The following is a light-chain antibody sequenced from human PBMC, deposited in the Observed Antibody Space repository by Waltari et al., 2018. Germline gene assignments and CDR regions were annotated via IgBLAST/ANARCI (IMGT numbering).Light chain of an antibody. Sequence: EIVLTQSPGTLSLSPGERATLSYRASQTVRTTYLALYQQKPGQAPTLLIYGASSRATGIPDRFSGSGSGTDFSLTISSLEPEDFAVYDCQQYDISPLTFGGGTKVEIK. CDR1: QTVRTTY. CDR3: QQYDISPLT. CDR2: GAS. J-gene: IGKJ4*01. V-gene: IGKV3-20*01.